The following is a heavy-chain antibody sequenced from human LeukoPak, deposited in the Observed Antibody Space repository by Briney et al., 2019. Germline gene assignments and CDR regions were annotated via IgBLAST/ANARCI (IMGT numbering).Heavy chain of an antibody. CDR2: MNPNSGNT. Sequence: GASVKVSCKASGYTFTSYDINWVRQATGQGLEWMGWMNPNSGNTGYAQKFQGRVTITKDESTRTVYLELTSLTSDDTAVYYCARDVRSDYGSGWFDPWGQGTLVSVSS. D-gene: IGHD4-17*01. CDR3: ARDVRSDYGSGWFDP. CDR1: GYTFTSYD. J-gene: IGHJ5*02. V-gene: IGHV1-8*03.